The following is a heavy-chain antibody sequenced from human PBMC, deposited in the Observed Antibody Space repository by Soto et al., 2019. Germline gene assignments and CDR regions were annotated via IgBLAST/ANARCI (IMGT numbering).Heavy chain of an antibody. Sequence: QLQLQESGPGLVKPSETLSLTCTVSGGSISSSSYYWGWIRQPPGKGLEWIGSIYYSGSTYYNPSLKSRVTISVDTSKNQFSLKLSSVTAADTAVYYCARQKAHIVVVTAIGPFDPWGQGTLVTVSS. CDR3: ARQKAHIVVVTAIGPFDP. J-gene: IGHJ5*02. CDR2: IYYSGST. V-gene: IGHV4-39*01. CDR1: GGSISSSSYY. D-gene: IGHD2-21*02.